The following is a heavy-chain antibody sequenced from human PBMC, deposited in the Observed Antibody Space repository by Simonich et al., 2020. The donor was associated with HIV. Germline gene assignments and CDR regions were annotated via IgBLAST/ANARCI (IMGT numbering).Heavy chain of an antibody. Sequence: QVQLQESGPGLVKPSETLSLTCAVSGYSISSGYYWGWIRQPPGKGLEWIGSIYHSGSTYHNPSLKSRVTISVDTSKNQFSLKLSSVTAADTAVYYCASGYYYDSSGYPWYYYGMDVWGQGTTVTVSS. V-gene: IGHV4-38-2*01. D-gene: IGHD3-22*01. J-gene: IGHJ6*02. CDR1: GYSISSGYY. CDR2: IYHSGST. CDR3: ASGYYYDSSGYPWYYYGMDV.